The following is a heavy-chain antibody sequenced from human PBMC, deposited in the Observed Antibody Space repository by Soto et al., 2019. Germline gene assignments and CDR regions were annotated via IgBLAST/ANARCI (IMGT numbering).Heavy chain of an antibody. D-gene: IGHD2-15*01. CDR2: IYYSGST. J-gene: IGHJ5*02. CDR3: ARERLYCSGGSCYLWFDP. Sequence: SETLSLTCTVSGGSISSYYWSWIRQPPGKGLEWIGYIYYSGSTNYNPSLKSRVTISVDTSKNQLSLKLSSVTAADTAVYYCARERLYCSGGSCYLWFDPWGQGTLVTVSS. CDR1: GGSISSYY. V-gene: IGHV4-59*01.